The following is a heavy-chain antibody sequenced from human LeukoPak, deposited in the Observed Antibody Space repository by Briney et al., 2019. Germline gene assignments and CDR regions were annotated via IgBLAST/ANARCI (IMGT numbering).Heavy chain of an antibody. CDR1: GGSISSSNYY. V-gene: IGHV4-39*01. J-gene: IGHJ4*02. CDR3: ARHGETVLRFLEWALSREEPTPEFDY. CDR2: IYYSGST. Sequence: SETLSLTCTVSGGSISSSNYYWGWIRQPPGKGLEWIGSIYYSGSTYYNPSLKSRVTISVDTSKNQFSLKLSSVTAADTAVYYCARHGETVLRFLEWALSREEPTPEFDYWGQGTLVTVSS. D-gene: IGHD3-3*01.